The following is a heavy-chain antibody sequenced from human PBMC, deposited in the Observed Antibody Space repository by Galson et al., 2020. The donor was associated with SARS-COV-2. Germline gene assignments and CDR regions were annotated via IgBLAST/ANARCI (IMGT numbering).Heavy chain of an antibody. J-gene: IGHJ4*02. D-gene: IGHD2-15*01. V-gene: IGHV2-5*01. CDR2: IYWNEDK. CDR1: GFSLSTSGVG. Sequence: SGPTLVKPTQTLTLTCTFSGFSLSTSGVGVGWIRQPPGKALEWLALIYWNEDKRYSTSLKSRLTITKDTSKNQVVLTMTNMDPVDTATYYCAHTPLHWSGGSCDSDYWGQGTLVTVSS. CDR3: AHTPLHWSGGSCDSDY.